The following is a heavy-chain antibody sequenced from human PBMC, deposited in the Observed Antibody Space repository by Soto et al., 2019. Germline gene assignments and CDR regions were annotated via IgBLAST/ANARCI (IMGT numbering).Heavy chain of an antibody. CDR2: ISWNRATI. D-gene: IGHD3-3*01. CDR3: AKDSYSDFWNTYYTGAGAFDF. Sequence: LRLSCAASGFTFGDYAMHWVRQVPLRGLEWVSGISWNRATIEYADSVKGRFTISRDNAKNSLYLQMDSLRAEDAALYFCAKDSYSDFWNTYYTGAGAFDFWGQGTMVT. CDR1: GFTFGDYA. V-gene: IGHV3-9*01. J-gene: IGHJ3*01.